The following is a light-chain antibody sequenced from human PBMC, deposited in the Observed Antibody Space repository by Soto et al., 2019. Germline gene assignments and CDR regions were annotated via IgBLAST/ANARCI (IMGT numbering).Light chain of an antibody. J-gene: IGKJ4*01. Sequence: DIQMTQSPSTLSASVGERVTIPCRASQSVSNWLAWYQQKPGKAPKVLIYQASTLEAGVPSRFSGTGSGTEFTLTISSLQPEDFATYYCQQLYSFPLTFGGGTKVDI. CDR1: QSVSNW. CDR2: QAS. CDR3: QQLYSFPLT. V-gene: IGKV1-5*03.